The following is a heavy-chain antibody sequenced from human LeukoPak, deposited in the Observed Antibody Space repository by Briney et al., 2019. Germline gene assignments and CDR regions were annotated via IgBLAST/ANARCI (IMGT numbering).Heavy chain of an antibody. Sequence: GGSLRLSCAASGFTFSDYYMSWIRQAPGKGLEWVSYISSSGSTIYYADSVKGRFTISRDNAKNSLYLQMNSLRAEDTAVYYCASKKEEWLAPPDYWGQGTLVTVSS. CDR1: GFTFSDYY. CDR3: ASKKEEWLAPPDY. J-gene: IGHJ4*02. D-gene: IGHD6-19*01. CDR2: ISSSGSTI. V-gene: IGHV3-11*04.